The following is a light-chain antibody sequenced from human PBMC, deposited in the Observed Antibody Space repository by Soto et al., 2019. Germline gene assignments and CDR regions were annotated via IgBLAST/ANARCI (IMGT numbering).Light chain of an antibody. CDR1: QSVRSY. V-gene: IGKV3-20*01. CDR3: QQYGSSPRA. CDR2: GAS. Sequence: ENVLTQSPGTLSLSPGERATLSCRASQSVRSYLAWYQQKPGQAPRLLIYGASSRATGIPDRFSGSGSGTDFTLTISRLEPEDFAVYYCQQYGSSPRAFGQGTKLEIK. J-gene: IGKJ2*01.